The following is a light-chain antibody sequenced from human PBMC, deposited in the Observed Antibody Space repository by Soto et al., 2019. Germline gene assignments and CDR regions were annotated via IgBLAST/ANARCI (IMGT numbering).Light chain of an antibody. CDR2: KAS. V-gene: IGKV1-5*03. Sequence: DIQMTQSPSTLSGSVGERVTITCRASQTIISWLAWYQQKPGKAPKLLIYKASTLKSGVPSRFSGSGSGTDFTLTISSLQPEDFATYYCQQLDNFPLTFGQGTRLENK. J-gene: IGKJ5*01. CDR1: QTIISW. CDR3: QQLDNFPLT.